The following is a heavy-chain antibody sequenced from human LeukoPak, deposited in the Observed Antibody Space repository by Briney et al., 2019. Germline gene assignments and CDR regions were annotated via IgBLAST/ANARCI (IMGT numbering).Heavy chain of an antibody. J-gene: IGHJ4*02. CDR2: MSPNSGDT. D-gene: IGHD7-27*01. Sequence: ASVKVSCKASGYTFTSHDINWVRQATGQGLEWMGWMSPNSGDTGYAQKFQGRVTMTSDSSISTAYMELSSLRSEDTAIYYCARGPPNWGYDYWGPGTLVTVSS. V-gene: IGHV1-8*01. CDR3: ARGPPNWGYDY. CDR1: GYTFTSHD.